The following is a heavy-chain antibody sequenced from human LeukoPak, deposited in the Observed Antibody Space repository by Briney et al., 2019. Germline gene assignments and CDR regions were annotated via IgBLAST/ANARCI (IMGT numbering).Heavy chain of an antibody. CDR2: ISSSGSTI. Sequence: PGGSLRLSCGASGFTFSSYEMNWVRQAPGKGLEWVSYISSSGSTIYYADSVKGRFTISRDNAKNSLYPQMNSLRAEDTAVYYCARSYYFYDFWSGYYNWGQGTLVTVSS. V-gene: IGHV3-48*03. D-gene: IGHD3-3*01. CDR3: ARSYYFYDFWSGYYN. J-gene: IGHJ4*02. CDR1: GFTFSSYE.